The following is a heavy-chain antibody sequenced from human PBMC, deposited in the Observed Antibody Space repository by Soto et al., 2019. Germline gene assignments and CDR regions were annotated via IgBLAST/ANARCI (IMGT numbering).Heavy chain of an antibody. D-gene: IGHD3-10*01. CDR2: IIPIFGTA. V-gene: IGHV1-69*01. Sequence: QVQMVQSWAEVKKPGSSVKVSCKASGGTFSSSAIRWVRQSSGQGLEWRGGIIPIFGTANYAHKFQGRVTITAEESTSTAYLELSSLRSEDTAVYYCARDKTSLSWDGMDVWGQGTKVTVSS. J-gene: IGHJ6*02. CDR3: ARDKTSLSWDGMDV. CDR1: GGTFSSSA.